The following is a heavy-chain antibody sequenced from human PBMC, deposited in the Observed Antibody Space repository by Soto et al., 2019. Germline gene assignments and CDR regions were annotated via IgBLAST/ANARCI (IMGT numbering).Heavy chain of an antibody. J-gene: IGHJ5*01. Sequence: XATLSPTGPLYGATRTSYYWGWIRHAPENGLEWIGHIQNSGTSTHNHYLNGRVTISIDMSKKQFSLKLTSLTSADTAVYYCASDFYDSVGYTWFDSWSQGTLVTVSS. CDR3: ASDFYDSVGYTWFDS. CDR1: GATRTSYY. D-gene: IGHD3-22*01. V-gene: IGHV4-59*01. CDR2: IQNSGTS.